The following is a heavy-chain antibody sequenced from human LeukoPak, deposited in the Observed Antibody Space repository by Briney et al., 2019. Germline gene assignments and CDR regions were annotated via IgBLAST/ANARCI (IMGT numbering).Heavy chain of an antibody. CDR1: GFTFDDYA. CDR3: AKDISGYYYDSSGYPDY. CDR2: ISWNSGSI. J-gene: IGHJ4*02. V-gene: IGHV3-9*01. Sequence: PGGTLRLSCAASGFTFDDYAMHWVRQAPGKGLEWVSGISWNSGSIGYADSVKGRFTISRDNAKNSVYLQMNSLRAEDTALYYCAKDISGYYYDSSGYPDYWGQGTLVTVSS. D-gene: IGHD3-22*01.